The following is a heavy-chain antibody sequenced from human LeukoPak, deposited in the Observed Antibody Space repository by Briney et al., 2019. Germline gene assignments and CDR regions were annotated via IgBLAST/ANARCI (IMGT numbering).Heavy chain of an antibody. J-gene: IGHJ4*02. D-gene: IGHD5-18*01. CDR1: GLTFSSYG. V-gene: IGHV3-48*04. CDR3: ARDLDTGNYFFAY. Sequence: GGSLRLSCAASGLTFSSYGVNWVRQAPGKGLEWVSYISGSSSTIYYSDSVEGRFTISRDNARNSLYLQMSSLRAEDTAVYYCARDLDTGNYFFAYWGQGTLVIVSS. CDR2: ISGSSSTI.